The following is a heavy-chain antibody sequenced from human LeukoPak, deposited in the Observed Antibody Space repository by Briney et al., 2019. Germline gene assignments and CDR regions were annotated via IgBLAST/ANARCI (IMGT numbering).Heavy chain of an antibody. J-gene: IGHJ4*02. CDR1: GFTFSSYA. CDR2: ISGSGGST. D-gene: IGHD5-18*01. CDR3: ARELDTAMIPHYYFDY. V-gene: IGHV3-23*01. Sequence: PGGSLRLSCAASGFTFSSYAMSWVRQAPGKGLEWVSAISGSGGSTYYADSVKGRFTISRDNAKNTLYLQMNSLRAEDTAVYYCARELDTAMIPHYYFDYWGQGTLVTVSS.